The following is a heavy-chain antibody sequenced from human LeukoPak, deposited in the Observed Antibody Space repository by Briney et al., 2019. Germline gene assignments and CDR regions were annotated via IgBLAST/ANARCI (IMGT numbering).Heavy chain of an antibody. D-gene: IGHD3-10*01. CDR2: IYYSGST. J-gene: IGHJ5*02. CDR1: GGAISSSSYY. CDR3: ARHARRYGSGSRIYNWFDP. V-gene: IGHV4-39*01. Sequence: SETLSLTCSVSGGAISSSSYYWGWIRQPPGKGLEWIGTIYYSGSTYYNPSLKSRVTISVDTSKKQFSLKLSSVTAADTAVYYCARHARRYGSGSRIYNWFDPWGQGTLVTVSS.